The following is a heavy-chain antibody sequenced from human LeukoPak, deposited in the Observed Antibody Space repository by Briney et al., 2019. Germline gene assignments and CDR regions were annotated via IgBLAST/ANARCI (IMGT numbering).Heavy chain of an antibody. CDR3: AREFSTSSTAFDI. Sequence: SETLSLTCAGYGGSFSGFYWSWIRRPPGMGLEWIGEISHSGSTNYNPSLKSRVTISIDTSKNHFSLKLSSVTAADTAVYYCAREFSTSSTAFDIWGQGTMVTVSS. J-gene: IGHJ3*02. V-gene: IGHV4-34*01. CDR2: ISHSGST. CDR1: GGSFSGFY. D-gene: IGHD6-6*01.